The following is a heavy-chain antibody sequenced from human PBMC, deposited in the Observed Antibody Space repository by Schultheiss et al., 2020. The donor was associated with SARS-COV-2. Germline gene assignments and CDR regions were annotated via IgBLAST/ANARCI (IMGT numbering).Heavy chain of an antibody. Sequence: SVKVSCKASGYTFIGYYMHWVRQAPGQGLEWLGRIIPIFGTANYAQKIQGRVTITADESTGTAYTELRSLRSDDTDVYYCARVGSSNRSWFDPWGQGSLVTVAS. J-gene: IGHJ5*02. V-gene: IGHV1-69*13. CDR2: IIPIFGTA. CDR1: GYTFIGYY. CDR3: ARVGSSNRSWFDP. D-gene: IGHD1-14*01.